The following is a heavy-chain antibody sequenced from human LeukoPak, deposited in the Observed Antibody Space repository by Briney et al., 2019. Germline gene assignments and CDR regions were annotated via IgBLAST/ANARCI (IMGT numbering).Heavy chain of an antibody. D-gene: IGHD6-19*01. V-gene: IGHV4-31*03. CDR1: GGSISSGGYY. CDR3: ASGFRGWYIIDY. Sequence: SETLSLTCTVSGGSISSGGYYWSWIRQHPGKGLEWIGYIYYSGSTYYNPSLKSRVTISVDTSKNQFSLKLSSVTAADTAVYYCASGFRGWYIIDYWGQGTLVTVSS. J-gene: IGHJ4*02. CDR2: IYYSGST.